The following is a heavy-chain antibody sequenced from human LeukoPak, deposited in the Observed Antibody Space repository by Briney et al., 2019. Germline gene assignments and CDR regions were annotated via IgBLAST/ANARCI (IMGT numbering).Heavy chain of an antibody. D-gene: IGHD3-9*01. J-gene: IGHJ4*02. CDR2: VYYSGTT. Sequence: PSETLSLTCTVSGGSINDYYWTWIRQPPGKGLEWIAYVYYSGTTNYNPSLKSRVTMSVDTSKNQFSLKLSSVTAADTAVYYCARPSGDILTGYYGLWGQGTLVTVSS. CDR1: GGSINDYY. CDR3: ARPSGDILTGYYGL. V-gene: IGHV4-59*01.